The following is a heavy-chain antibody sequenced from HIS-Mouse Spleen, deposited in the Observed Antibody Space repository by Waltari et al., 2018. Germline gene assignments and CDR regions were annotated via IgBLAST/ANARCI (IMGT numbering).Heavy chain of an antibody. CDR3: AREIPYSSSWYDWYFDL. CDR2: IYYSGST. CDR1: GGSISSSSYY. Sequence: LQLQESGPGLVKPSETLSLTCTVPGGSISSSSYYGGWIRQPPGKGLEWIGSIYYSGSTYYNPSLKSRVTISVDTSKNQFSLKLSSVTAADTAVYYCAREIPYSSSWYDWYFDLWGRGTLVTVSS. D-gene: IGHD6-13*01. V-gene: IGHV4-39*07. J-gene: IGHJ2*01.